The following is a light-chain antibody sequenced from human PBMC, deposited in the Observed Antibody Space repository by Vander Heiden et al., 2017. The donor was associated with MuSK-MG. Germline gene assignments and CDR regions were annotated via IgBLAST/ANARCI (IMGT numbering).Light chain of an antibody. Sequence: SYELTQPPSVSVSPGQTASITCSGDKLGDKYACWYQQKPGQSPVLVIYQDSKRPSGIPERFSGSNSGNTATLTISGTQAMDEADDDCQAWDSSTSGVFGGGTKLTVL. J-gene: IGLJ2*01. CDR3: QAWDSSTSGV. CDR2: QDS. CDR1: KLGDKY. V-gene: IGLV3-1*01.